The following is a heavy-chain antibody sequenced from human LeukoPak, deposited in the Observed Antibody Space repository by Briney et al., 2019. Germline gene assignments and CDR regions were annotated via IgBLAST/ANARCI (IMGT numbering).Heavy chain of an antibody. D-gene: IGHD1-26*01. Sequence: ASVNVSCKASGYTFTSYGISWVRQAPGQGLEWMGWISAYNGNTNYAQKHQGRVTMTTDTSTSTAYMELRSLRSDDTAVYYCAVRDSGSYYDYFDYWGQGTLVTVSS. V-gene: IGHV1-18*01. CDR3: AVRDSGSYYDYFDY. CDR1: GYTFTSYG. J-gene: IGHJ4*02. CDR2: ISAYNGNT.